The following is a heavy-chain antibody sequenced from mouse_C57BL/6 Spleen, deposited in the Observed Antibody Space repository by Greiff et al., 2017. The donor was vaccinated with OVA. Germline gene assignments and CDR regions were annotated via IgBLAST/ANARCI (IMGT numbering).Heavy chain of an antibody. CDR2: IYWDDDK. Sequence: QVQLKESGPGILQSCPTLSLTCSFSGFSLSTSGMGVSWIRQPSGKGLEWLAHIYWDDDKCYNSFLKNRLTISKDTSRNQVFLKITSVDTADTATYYCARRNDYDGAWFAYWGQGTLVTVSA. CDR1: GFSLSTSGMG. D-gene: IGHD2-4*01. V-gene: IGHV8-12*01. J-gene: IGHJ3*01. CDR3: ARRNDYDGAWFAY.